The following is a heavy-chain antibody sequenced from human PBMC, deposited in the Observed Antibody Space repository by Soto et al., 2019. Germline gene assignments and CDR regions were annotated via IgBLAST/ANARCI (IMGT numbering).Heavy chain of an antibody. CDR2: IYHSGST. CDR3: ASHRGNTFGPYDD. V-gene: IGHV4-4*02. D-gene: IGHD3-16*01. Sequence: VQLQESGPGLVRPSGTLSLTCAVSGASISSGNWWSWVRQSPGKGLEWIGEIYHSGSTNHNPSLTSRVIISXDXPRNQFSLKLSSVTAADTAVYFCASHRGNTFGPYDDWGQGTQVTVSS. CDR1: GASISSGNW. J-gene: IGHJ4*01.